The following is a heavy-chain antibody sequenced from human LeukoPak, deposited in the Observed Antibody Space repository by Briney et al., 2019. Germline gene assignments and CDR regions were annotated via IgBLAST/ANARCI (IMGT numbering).Heavy chain of an antibody. V-gene: IGHV4-34*01. CDR2: INHSGST. CDR3: ARLRGYTSSARGYVEY. D-gene: IGHD6-13*01. J-gene: IGHJ4*02. Sequence: SETLSLTCAVYGGSLSGYFWSWIRQPPGKGLEWIGEINHSGSTSHNPSLKSRVTISVDTSKNQFSLKLSSVTAADTAVYYCARLRGYTSSARGYVEYWGQGTLVTVSS. CDR1: GGSLSGYF.